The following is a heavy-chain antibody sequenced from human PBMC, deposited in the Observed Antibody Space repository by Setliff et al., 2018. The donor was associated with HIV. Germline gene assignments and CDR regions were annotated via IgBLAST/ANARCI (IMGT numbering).Heavy chain of an antibody. CDR3: ARMEATRPPRGLDY. J-gene: IGHJ4*02. CDR1: GGSVSSTSYY. Sequence: PSETLSLTCTVSGGSVSSTSYYWGWIRQPTGKGLEWIGTIYYSGDTQYNPSFKSRVIMSVDTSKNQLSLRLISMTAADTAVYYCARMEATRPPRGLDYWGPGTLVTVSS. CDR2: IYYSGDT. V-gene: IGHV4-39*01. D-gene: IGHD6-6*01.